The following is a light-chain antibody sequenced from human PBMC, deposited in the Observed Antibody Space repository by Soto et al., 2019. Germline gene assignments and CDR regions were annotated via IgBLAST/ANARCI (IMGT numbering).Light chain of an antibody. V-gene: IGKV1-5*03. CDR3: QQYNTFSPYT. CDR1: QSVSDW. CDR2: KAS. Sequence: DIQMTQSPSTLSASVGDRVTLTCRASQSVSDWLAWYQQKPGKAPKVLIYKASNLESWVPSRFSGSGSGTEFTLTISSLQPDDSATYYCQQYNTFSPYTFGQGTKLEIK. J-gene: IGKJ2*01.